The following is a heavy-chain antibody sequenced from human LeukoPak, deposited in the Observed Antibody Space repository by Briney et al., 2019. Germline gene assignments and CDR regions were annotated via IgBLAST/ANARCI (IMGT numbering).Heavy chain of an antibody. V-gene: IGHV4-34*01. CDR3: ARPSPPQYYYDSSGYSDAFDI. D-gene: IGHD3-22*01. J-gene: IGHJ3*02. Sequence: SETLSLTCAVYGGSFSGYYRSWIRQPPGKGLEWIGEINHSGSTNYNPSLKSRVTISVDTSKNQFSLKLSSVTAADTAVYYCARPSPPQYYYDSSGYSDAFDIWGQGTMVTVSS. CDR2: INHSGST. CDR1: GGSFSGYY.